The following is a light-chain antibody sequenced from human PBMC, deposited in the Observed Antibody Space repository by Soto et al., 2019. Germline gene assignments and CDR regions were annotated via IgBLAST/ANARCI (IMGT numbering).Light chain of an antibody. Sequence: DIQMTQSPSTLSASVGDRGTITCRASQSISSWLAWYQQKPGKAPNLLIYKASSLESGVPSRFSGSGSGTEFTLTISSLQPDDFATYYCQQHNSYPSTFGQGTKVEVK. CDR1: QSISSW. CDR2: KAS. V-gene: IGKV1-5*03. CDR3: QQHNSYPST. J-gene: IGKJ1*01.